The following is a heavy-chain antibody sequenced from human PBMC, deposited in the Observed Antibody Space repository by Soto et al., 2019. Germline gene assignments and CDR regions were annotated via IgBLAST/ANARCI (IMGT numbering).Heavy chain of an antibody. Sequence: SETLSLTSAVYCGSFSGYYWSWIRQPPGKGLEWIGEINHSGSTNYNPSLKSRVTISVDTSKNQFSLKLSSVTAADTAVYYCARGPIVLMVYATNNWFDPWGQGTLVTVSS. D-gene: IGHD2-8*01. CDR1: CGSFSGYY. CDR3: ARGPIVLMVYATNNWFDP. CDR2: INHSGST. J-gene: IGHJ5*02. V-gene: IGHV4-34*01.